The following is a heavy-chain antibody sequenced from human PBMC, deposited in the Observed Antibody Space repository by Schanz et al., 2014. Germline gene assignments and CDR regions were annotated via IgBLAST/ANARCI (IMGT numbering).Heavy chain of an antibody. CDR1: GFTFSSYA. Sequence: VESGGGVVRPGGSLRLSCAASGFTFSSYAMSWVRQAPGKGLEWVSAISGSGGSTYYADSVKGRFTISRDNSKNTLYLQMNSLRAEDTAVYYCAKGRFGELSAFDIWGQGTMVTVSS. D-gene: IGHD3-10*01. CDR3: AKGRFGELSAFDI. J-gene: IGHJ3*02. CDR2: ISGSGGST. V-gene: IGHV3-23*04.